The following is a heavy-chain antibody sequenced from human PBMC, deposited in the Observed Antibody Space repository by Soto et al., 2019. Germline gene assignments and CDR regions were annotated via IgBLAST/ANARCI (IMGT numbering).Heavy chain of an antibody. CDR3: ARVPDCSSSGCYSYFDI. V-gene: IGHV3-74*01. CDR2: ISKDGSNT. CDR1: GFTLSDYY. Sequence: EVQLVESGGGLVQPGGSLRLSCAASGFTLSDYYMHWARQAPGKGLVWVSRISKDGSNTDYADSVKGRFTISRDNAKNTMHLQMNSLRAEDTAVYYCARVPDCSSSGCYSYFDIWGQGTLVTVSS. D-gene: IGHD2-2*01. J-gene: IGHJ4*02.